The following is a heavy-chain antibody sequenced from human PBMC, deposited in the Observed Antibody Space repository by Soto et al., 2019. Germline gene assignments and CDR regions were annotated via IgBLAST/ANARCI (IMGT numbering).Heavy chain of an antibody. CDR2: TYHSGSR. J-gene: IGHJ6*02. D-gene: IGHD3-22*01. Sequence: WETLSLTCAASGGSISSSTGWRWVRQPQGRGLEWIGETYHSGSRNYNPSLKSQITISVEKYKMQSSQKVGSVTAADAAVYYCTSADSTGYYYDYMDVWGQGTMVTVSS. V-gene: IGHV4-4*02. CDR1: GGSISSSTG. CDR3: TSADSTGYYYDYMDV.